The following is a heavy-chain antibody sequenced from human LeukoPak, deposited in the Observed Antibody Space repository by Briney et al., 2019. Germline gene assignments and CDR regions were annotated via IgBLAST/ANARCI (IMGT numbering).Heavy chain of an antibody. J-gene: IGHJ4*02. CDR1: GGSISSGGYS. D-gene: IGHD6-13*01. V-gene: IGHV4-39*01. CDR2: IYYSGST. Sequence: PSETLSLTCAVSGGSISSGGYSWSWIRQPPGKGLEWIGSIYYSGSTYYNPSLKSRVTISVDTSKNQFSLKLSSVTAADTAVYYCARYSGSKLVRYYFDYWGQGTLVTVSS. CDR3: ARYSGSKLVRYYFDY.